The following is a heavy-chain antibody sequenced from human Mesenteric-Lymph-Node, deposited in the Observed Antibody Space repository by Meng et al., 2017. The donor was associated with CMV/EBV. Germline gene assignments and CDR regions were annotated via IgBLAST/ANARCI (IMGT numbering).Heavy chain of an antibody. D-gene: IGHD2-2*01. CDR2: INHRGST. CDR3: ARGVVPAAARAFDI. CDR1: GGSFSGYY. J-gene: IGHJ3*02. Sequence: SETLSLTCAVYGGSFSGYYWSWIRQPPGKGLEWIGEINHRGSTNYNPSLKSRVTISVDTSKNQFSLKVSSVTAADTAVYYCARGVVPAAARAFDIWGQGTMVTVSS. V-gene: IGHV4-34*01.